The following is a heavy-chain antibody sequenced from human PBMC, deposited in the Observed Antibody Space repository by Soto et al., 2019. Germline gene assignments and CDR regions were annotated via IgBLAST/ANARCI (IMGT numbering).Heavy chain of an antibody. J-gene: IGHJ4*02. CDR1: GGSISSSSYY. D-gene: IGHD4-17*01. Sequence: SETLSLTCTVSGGSISSSSYYWGWIRQPPGKGLEWIGSIYYSGSTYYNPSLKSRVTISVDTSKNQFSLKLSSVTAADTAVYYCARLKWGYGDYHLDYWGQGTLVTVS. CDR3: ARLKWGYGDYHLDY. CDR2: IYYSGST. V-gene: IGHV4-39*01.